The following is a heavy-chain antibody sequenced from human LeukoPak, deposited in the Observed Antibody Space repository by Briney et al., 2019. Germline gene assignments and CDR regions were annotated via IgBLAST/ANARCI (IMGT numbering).Heavy chain of an antibody. Sequence: GGSLRPSCAASGFTFSSYWMHWVRQAPGKGLVWVSRINSDGSSTSYADSVKGRFTISRDNAKNTLYLQMNSLRAEDTAVYYCARASLIDYGLDYWGQGTLVTVSS. CDR2: INSDGSST. CDR3: ARASLIDYGLDY. J-gene: IGHJ4*02. V-gene: IGHV3-74*01. CDR1: GFTFSSYW. D-gene: IGHD4-17*01.